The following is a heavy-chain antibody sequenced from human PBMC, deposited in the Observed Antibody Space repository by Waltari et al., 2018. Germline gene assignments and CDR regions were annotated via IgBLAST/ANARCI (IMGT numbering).Heavy chain of an antibody. D-gene: IGHD2-15*01. CDR1: GYSLTESA. Sequence: QVQLVQSGAGVKKPGASVKVSCRVSGYSLTESALPWVREAPGKGLEWLGGFDPEYGEAVYAQELQGRVTMTEDTSKDTAYMELSSLTYEDTAVYYCTRDRVGYCSGGTCYSRWFDPWGQGTLVTVSS. CDR2: FDPEYGEA. V-gene: IGHV1-24*01. J-gene: IGHJ5*02. CDR3: TRDRVGYCSGGTCYSRWFDP.